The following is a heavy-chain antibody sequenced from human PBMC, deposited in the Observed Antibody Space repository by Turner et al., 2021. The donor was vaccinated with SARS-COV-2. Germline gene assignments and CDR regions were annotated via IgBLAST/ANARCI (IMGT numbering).Heavy chain of an antibody. Sequence: QVQLVQSGAEVKKPGSSVKFSCKASEGTFSSYAISWVRQAPGQGLEWMGGIIPIFGTANYAQKFQGRVTITADESTSTAYMELSSLRSEDTAVYYCARARGVDYYDSTGQRFDPWGQGTLVTVSS. J-gene: IGHJ5*02. CDR1: EGTFSSYA. CDR2: IIPIFGTA. CDR3: ARARGVDYYDSTGQRFDP. D-gene: IGHD3-22*01. V-gene: IGHV1-69*01.